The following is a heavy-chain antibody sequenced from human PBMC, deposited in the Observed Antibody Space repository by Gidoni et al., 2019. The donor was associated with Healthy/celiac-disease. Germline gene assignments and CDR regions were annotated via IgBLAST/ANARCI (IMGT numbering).Heavy chain of an antibody. J-gene: IGHJ4*02. CDR3: ATDVRTAYYYDSSGYTPVGY. CDR2: FDPEDGET. CDR1: GSTLTKLS. V-gene: IGHV1-24*01. D-gene: IGHD3-22*01. Sequence: VQLVQSGAEVRKPGASVKVSCKVSGSTLTKLSMNWVRQAPGKGLEWMGGFDPEDGETIYAQKCQGRVTMTEDTSTDTAYMELGSLRSEDTAVYYCATDVRTAYYYDSSGYTPVGYWGQGTLVTVSS.